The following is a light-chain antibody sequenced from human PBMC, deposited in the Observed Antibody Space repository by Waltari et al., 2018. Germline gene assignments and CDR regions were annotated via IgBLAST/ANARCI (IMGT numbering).Light chain of an antibody. V-gene: IGKV1-39*01. CDR1: QGISSY. CDR2: AAS. CDR3: QQSYTTPPRT. J-gene: IGKJ4*01. Sequence: DIQMTQSPSSLSASVGDRVTITCRASQGISSYLNWYQQKPGKAPKLLIYAASSLQSGVPSRFSGSGSGTDFTLTISSLQPEDFAIYYCQQSYTTPPRTFGGGTKVEIK.